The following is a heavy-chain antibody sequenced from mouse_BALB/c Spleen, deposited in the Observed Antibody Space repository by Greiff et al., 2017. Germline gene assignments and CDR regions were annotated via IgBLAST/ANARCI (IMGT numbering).Heavy chain of an antibody. D-gene: IGHD2-4*01. CDR2: ISSGGST. CDR3: ARGDYDYGRWFAY. Sequence: DVKLVESGGGLVKPGGSLKLSCAASGFTFSSYAMSWVRQTPEKRLEWVASISSGGSTYYPDSVKGRFTISRDNARNILYLQMSSLRSEDTAMYYCARGDYDYGRWFAYWGQGTLVTVSA. CDR1: GFTFSSYA. V-gene: IGHV5-6-5*01. J-gene: IGHJ3*01.